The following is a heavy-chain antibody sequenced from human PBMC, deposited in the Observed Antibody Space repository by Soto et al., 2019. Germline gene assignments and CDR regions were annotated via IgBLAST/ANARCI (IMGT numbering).Heavy chain of an antibody. V-gene: IGHV1-24*01. CDR1: GYTLTELS. J-gene: IGHJ5*02. Sequence: ASVKVSCKVSGYTLTELSMHWVRQAPGKGREWMGGFDPEDGETIYAQKFQGRVTMTEDTSTDTAYMELSSLRSEDTAVYYCAADPTVDLAAAEYNWFDPWGQGTLVTVSS. CDR2: FDPEDGET. D-gene: IGHD6-13*01. CDR3: AADPTVDLAAAEYNWFDP.